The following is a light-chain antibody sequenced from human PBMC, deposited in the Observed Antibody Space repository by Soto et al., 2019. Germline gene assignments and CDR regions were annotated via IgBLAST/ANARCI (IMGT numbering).Light chain of an antibody. CDR1: QSISAN. Sequence: EIVLTQSPATLSVSPGERATLSCRASQSISANLTWYQQKPGQAPRLLIYGASTRATGIPARFSGSGSETEFTLTISSLQSEDFALYYCQQYNNWPPITFGQGTRLEIK. J-gene: IGKJ5*01. CDR3: QQYNNWPPIT. V-gene: IGKV3-15*01. CDR2: GAS.